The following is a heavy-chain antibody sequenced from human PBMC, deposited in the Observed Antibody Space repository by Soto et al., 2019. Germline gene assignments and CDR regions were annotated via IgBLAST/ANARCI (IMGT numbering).Heavy chain of an antibody. CDR2: IGRTGSDT. D-gene: IGHD1-7*01. Sequence: GGSLRLSCAACGFTFSNFAMSWVRQAPGKGLEWVSGIGRTGSDTHYADSVKGRFIISRDNSKSTMFLQLNSLRVEDTALYYCAKDRMNFNSVWDPFDIWGQGTMVTVSS. CDR1: GFTFSNFA. CDR3: AKDRMNFNSVWDPFDI. J-gene: IGHJ3*02. V-gene: IGHV3-23*01.